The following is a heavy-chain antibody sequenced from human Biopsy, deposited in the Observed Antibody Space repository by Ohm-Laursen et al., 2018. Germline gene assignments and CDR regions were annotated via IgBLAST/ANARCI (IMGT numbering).Heavy chain of an antibody. CDR2: FDREERKT. Sequence: GASVKVSCKVSGYTLTELSIHWVRQTGGKGLEWMGGFDREERKTVYAEKFQGRVTMTEDTSTDTAYMELSSLRSEDTAVYYCAADINVWNVNYWGQGTQVTVSS. CDR3: AADINVWNVNY. J-gene: IGHJ4*02. V-gene: IGHV1-24*01. D-gene: IGHD1-1*01. CDR1: GYTLTELS.